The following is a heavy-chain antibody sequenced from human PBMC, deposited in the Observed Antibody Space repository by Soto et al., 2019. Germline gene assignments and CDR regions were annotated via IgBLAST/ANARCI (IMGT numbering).Heavy chain of an antibody. D-gene: IGHD6-19*01. J-gene: IGHJ3*02. CDR3: RYSYSSGWDEDAFDI. CDR2: ISAYNGNT. Sequence: GASVKVSCKASGYTFTSYGISWVRQAPGQGLEWMGWISAYNGNTNYAQKLQGRVTMTTDTSTSTAYMELRSLRSDDTAVYYCRYSYSSGWDEDAFDIWGQGTMVTVSS. CDR1: GYTFTSYG. V-gene: IGHV1-18*01.